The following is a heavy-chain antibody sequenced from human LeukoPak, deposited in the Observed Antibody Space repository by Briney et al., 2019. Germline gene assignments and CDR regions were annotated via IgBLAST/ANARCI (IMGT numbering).Heavy chain of an antibody. J-gene: IGHJ2*01. CDR2: IKPDGSDK. D-gene: IGHD4-17*01. V-gene: IGHV3-7*01. CDR3: ARDWAVTPRYFDL. CDR1: GFTFSTYG. Sequence: PGRSLRLSCAASGFTFSTYGMHWVRQAPGKGLEWVANIKPDGSDKYYVDSVKGRFTISRDNAKNSLYLQMNSLRAEDTAVYYCARDWAVTPRYFDLWGRGTLVTVSS.